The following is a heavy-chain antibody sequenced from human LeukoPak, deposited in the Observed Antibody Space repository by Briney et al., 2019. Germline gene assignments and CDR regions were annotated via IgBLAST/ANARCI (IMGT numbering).Heavy chain of an antibody. CDR2: ISSSGSTI. D-gene: IGHD3-3*01. V-gene: IGHV3-48*04. J-gene: IGHJ4*02. Sequence: PGGSLRLSCAASGFTFSSYAMSWVRQAPGKGLEWVSYISSSGSTIYYADSVKGRFTISRDNVKNSLYLQMNSLRAEDTGVYYCARDGYEFWSGYYHGAYFDYWGQGTLVTVSS. CDR1: GFTFSSYA. CDR3: ARDGYEFWSGYYHGAYFDY.